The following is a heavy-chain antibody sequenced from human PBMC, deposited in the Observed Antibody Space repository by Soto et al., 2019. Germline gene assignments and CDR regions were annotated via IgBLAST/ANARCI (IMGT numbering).Heavy chain of an antibody. J-gene: IGHJ4*02. D-gene: IGHD6-19*01. CDR1: GFTFTNYA. CDR3: ARESSGWYYFDY. Sequence: QVQLVVSGGGVVQPGRSLRLSCAASGFTFTNYAMHWVRQAPGKGLEWVAFISYDATIDNYADSVKGRFTISRDNSKNTVYLQMNSLRAEDTAIYYWARESSGWYYFDYWGQGTLVTVSS. CDR2: ISYDATID. V-gene: IGHV3-30-3*01.